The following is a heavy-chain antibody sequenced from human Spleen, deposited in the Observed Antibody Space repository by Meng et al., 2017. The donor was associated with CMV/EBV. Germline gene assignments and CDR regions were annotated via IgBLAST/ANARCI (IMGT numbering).Heavy chain of an antibody. V-gene: IGHV3-23*03. CDR2: IYSSGSTT. J-gene: IGHJ4*02. CDR3: ARGDSSSSAPLDS. D-gene: IGHD3-16*01. CDR1: GFSFSGYA. Sequence: GESLKISCAASGFSFSGYAMTWVRQSPVKGLEWLSVIYSSGSTTYYADSVKGRFTIFRDNSQNTLYLQMNSLKAEDTAVYYCARGDSSSSAPLDSWGQGTLVTVSS.